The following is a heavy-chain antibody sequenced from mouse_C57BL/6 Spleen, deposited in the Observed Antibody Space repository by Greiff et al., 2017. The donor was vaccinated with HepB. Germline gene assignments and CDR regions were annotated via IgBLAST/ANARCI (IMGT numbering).Heavy chain of an antibody. V-gene: IGHV1-7*01. CDR2: INPSSGYT. D-gene: IGHD2-2*01. CDR3: AKEGDGYDGADYYAMDY. Sequence: QVQLQQSGAELAKPGASVKLSCQASGYTFTSYWMHWVKQRPGQGLEWIGYINPSSGYTKYNQKFKDKATLTADKSSSTAYMQLSSLTYEDSAVYYCAKEGDGYDGADYYAMDYWGQGTSVTVSS. J-gene: IGHJ4*01. CDR1: GYTFTSYW.